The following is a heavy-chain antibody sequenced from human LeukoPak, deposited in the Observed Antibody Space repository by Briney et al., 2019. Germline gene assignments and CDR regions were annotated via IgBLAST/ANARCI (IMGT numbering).Heavy chain of an antibody. CDR3: AKGAAAAGIFDY. D-gene: IGHD6-13*01. CDR2: ISGSGGRT. J-gene: IGHJ4*02. Sequence: GGSLRLSCAASGFTFSSYAMIWVRQAPGKGLEWVSTISGSGGRTYYADSVKGRFTISRDNSKNTLYLQMNSLRVEDTAVSYCAKGAAAAGIFDYWGQGTLVTVSS. V-gene: IGHV3-23*01. CDR1: GFTFSSYA.